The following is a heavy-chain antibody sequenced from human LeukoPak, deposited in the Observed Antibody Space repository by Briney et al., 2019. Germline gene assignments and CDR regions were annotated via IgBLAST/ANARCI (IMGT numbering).Heavy chain of an antibody. CDR3: ARDNGSGYTKGYEHYYYYLDV. Sequence: SETLSLTCTVSGDSISDDYYTWMRQPAGKGLEWIGRIHSGGTTNYNPSLMSRVTLSIDKSKKHISLRLTSVTAADTALYYCARDNGSGYTKGYEHYYYYLDVWGKGTTVTVSS. CDR2: IHSGGTT. CDR1: GDSISDDY. D-gene: IGHD3-3*02. J-gene: IGHJ6*03. V-gene: IGHV4-4*07.